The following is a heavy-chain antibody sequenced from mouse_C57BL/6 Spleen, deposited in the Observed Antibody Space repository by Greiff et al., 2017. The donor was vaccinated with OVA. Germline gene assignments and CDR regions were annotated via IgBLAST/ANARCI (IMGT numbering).Heavy chain of an antibody. Sequence: QVQLQQPGAELVKPGASVKLSCKASGYTFTSYWMHWVKQRPGQGLEWIGMIHPNSGSTNYNEKFKSKATLTVDKSSSTAYMQLSSLTSEDSAVYYCAASYYGSSPWFAYWGQGTLGTVSA. CDR3: AASYYGSSPWFAY. CDR1: GYTFTSYW. J-gene: IGHJ3*01. CDR2: IHPNSGST. V-gene: IGHV1-64*01. D-gene: IGHD1-1*01.